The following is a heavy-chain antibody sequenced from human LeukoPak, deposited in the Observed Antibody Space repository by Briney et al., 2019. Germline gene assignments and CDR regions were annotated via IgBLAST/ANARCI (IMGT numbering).Heavy chain of an antibody. V-gene: IGHV3-53*01. CDR1: EFTVSRNY. D-gene: IGHD5-24*01. CDR3: TRDQMNY. J-gene: IGHJ4*02. Sequence: PGGSLRLSCTASEFTVSRNYMLWVRQAPRKGLEWVSLIFSNGDTHYADSVKGRFTISRDTSKNTVSLQMNSLRVEDTAMYYCTRDQMNYWGQGTLVTVSS. CDR2: IFSNGDT.